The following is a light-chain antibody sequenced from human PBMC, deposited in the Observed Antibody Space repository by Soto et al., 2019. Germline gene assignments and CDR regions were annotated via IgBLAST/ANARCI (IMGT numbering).Light chain of an antibody. V-gene: IGLV2-8*01. J-gene: IGLJ2*01. CDR1: SSDVGGYNY. CDR3: SSYAGSNNLV. CDR2: EVS. Sequence: QSVLTQPPSASGSPGQSVTISCTGTSSDVGGYNYVSWYQQHPSKAPKLMIYEVSKRPSGVPDRFSGSKSGNTASLTVSGLQAEDEADYYCSSYAGSNNLVFGGGTKLTDL.